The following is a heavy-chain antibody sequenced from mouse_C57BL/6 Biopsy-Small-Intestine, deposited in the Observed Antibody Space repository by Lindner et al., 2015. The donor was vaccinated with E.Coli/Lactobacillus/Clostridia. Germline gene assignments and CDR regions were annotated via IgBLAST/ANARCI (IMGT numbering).Heavy chain of an antibody. J-gene: IGHJ4*01. CDR3: AKDRGDSTFDF. CDR1: GYTLTDSY. D-gene: IGHD5-5*01. V-gene: IGHV1-22*01. Sequence: SVKVSCKASGYTLTDSYLHWVRLAPGQGLEWLGWINPNGGGTNYAQRFKGRVTMTRDTSTNTAYLELRRLRSDDLAVYYCAKDRGDSTFDFWGQGTLVTVSS. CDR2: INPNGGGT.